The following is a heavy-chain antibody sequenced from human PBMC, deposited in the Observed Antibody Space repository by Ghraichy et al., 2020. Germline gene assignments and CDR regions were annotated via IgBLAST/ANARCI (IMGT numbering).Heavy chain of an antibody. CDR3: ARDAYGDSSGWGLDY. J-gene: IGHJ4*02. V-gene: IGHV3-74*01. D-gene: IGHD3-22*01. Sequence: GGSLRLSCAASGSTFSSYWMHWVRQAPGKGLVWVSRINSDGSSTSYADSVKGRFTISRDNAKNTLYLQMNSLRAEDTAVYYCARDAYGDSSGWGLDYWGQGTLVTVSS. CDR2: INSDGSST. CDR1: GSTFSSYW.